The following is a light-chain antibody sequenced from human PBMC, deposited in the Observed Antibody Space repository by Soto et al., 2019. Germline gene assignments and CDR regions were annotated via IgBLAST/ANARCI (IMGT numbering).Light chain of an antibody. Sequence: QTVVTQSPSASACLGASVELTCTLSSGHSSYAIAWHQQQPEKGPRYLMKLDSDGSHTKGDAIPERFSGSSSGAERYLTISSLQSEYEADYYCQTWGTGIHVVFGGGTKVTVL. V-gene: IGLV4-69*01. J-gene: IGLJ2*01. CDR1: SGHSSYA. CDR3: QTWGTGIHVV. CDR2: LDSDGSH.